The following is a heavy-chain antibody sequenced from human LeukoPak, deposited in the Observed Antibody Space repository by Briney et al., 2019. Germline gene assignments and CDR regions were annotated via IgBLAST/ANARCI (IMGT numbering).Heavy chain of an antibody. J-gene: IGHJ4*02. CDR3: AKGGIQLWYYLDY. V-gene: IGHV3-23*01. CDR1: EFTFSSYA. Sequence: GGSLRLSCAASEFTFSSYAMTWVRQAPGKGLEWVSSVSGSGAGAAYADSVKARFTISRDNSKNTLYLQMNSLRPEDTAVYFCAKGGIQLWYYLDYWGQGTLVTVSS. D-gene: IGHD5-18*01. CDR2: VSGSGAGA.